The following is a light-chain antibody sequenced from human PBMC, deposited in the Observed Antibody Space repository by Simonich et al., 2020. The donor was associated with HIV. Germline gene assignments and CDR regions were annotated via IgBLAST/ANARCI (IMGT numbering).Light chain of an antibody. CDR2: FNSDGSH. J-gene: IGLJ3*02. Sequence: QLVLTQSPSASASLGASVKLTCTLSSGHSTYAIAWHHQQPEKGPRYLMKFNSDGSHNKGDGVPDRFSGSSSGAERYLTITSLQSEDEADYYCQTWGTGIGVFGGGTKLTVL. V-gene: IGLV4-69*01. CDR1: SGHSTYA. CDR3: QTWGTGIGV.